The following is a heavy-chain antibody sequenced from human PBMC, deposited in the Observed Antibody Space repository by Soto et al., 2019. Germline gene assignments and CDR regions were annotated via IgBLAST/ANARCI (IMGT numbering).Heavy chain of an antibody. CDR2: ISAYNGNT. V-gene: IGHV1-18*01. J-gene: IGHJ6*03. CDR3: ARVVVVAAYYYYYMDV. CDR1: GYTFTSYG. D-gene: IGHD2-15*01. Sequence: GASVKVSCKASGYTFTSYGISWVRQAPGQGLEWMGWISAYNGNTNYAQKLQGRVTMTTDTSTSTAYMELRSLRSDDTAVYYCARVVVVAAYYYYYMDVWGKGTTVTVSS.